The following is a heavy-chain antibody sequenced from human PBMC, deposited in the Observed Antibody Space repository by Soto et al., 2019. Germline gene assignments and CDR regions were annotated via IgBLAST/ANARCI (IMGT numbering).Heavy chain of an antibody. CDR3: ARAHYGDYGYGRDV. J-gene: IGHJ6*02. D-gene: IGHD4-17*01. V-gene: IGHV4-30-2*01. CDR2: IYESGST. Sequence: QLQLQESGSGLVKPSQTLSLTCAVSGGSISSGSYSWSWIRQPPGKGLEWIGYIYESGSTYYNPSLTSRVTLSVDRSKNQFSLKLSSVTAADTAVYYCARAHYGDYGYGRDVWGQGTTVTVSS. CDR1: GGSISSGSYS.